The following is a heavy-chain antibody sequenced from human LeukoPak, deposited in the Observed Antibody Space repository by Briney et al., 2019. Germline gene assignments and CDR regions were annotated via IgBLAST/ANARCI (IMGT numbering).Heavy chain of an antibody. CDR3: ARDMDGGNSGSSDAFDI. D-gene: IGHD4-23*01. J-gene: IGHJ3*02. CDR1: GYTFTSYY. CDR2: ITPSGGST. Sequence: ASVKVSCKASGYTFTSYYMHWVRQAPGQGLEWMGIITPSGGSTSYAQKFQGRVTMTRDMSTSTVYMELSSLRSEDTAVYYCARDMDGGNSGSSDAFDIWGQGTMVTVSS. V-gene: IGHV1-46*01.